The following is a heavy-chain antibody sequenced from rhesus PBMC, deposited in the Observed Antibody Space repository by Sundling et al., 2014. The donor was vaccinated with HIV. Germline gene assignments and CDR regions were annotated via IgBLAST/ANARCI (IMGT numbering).Heavy chain of an antibody. V-gene: IGHV4-160*01. CDR2: IYGSSAST. Sequence: QVQLQESGPGLVKPSETLPLTCAVSGASISSIYWSWIRQPPGKGLEWIGNIYGSSASTNYNPSLKSRVTISKDTSKNQFSLKLSSVTAADTAVYYCARGSYLDWLLPYFDFWGQGVLVTVSS. J-gene: IGHJ4*01. CDR1: GASISSIY. D-gene: IGHD3-3*01. CDR3: ARGSYLDWLLPYFDF.